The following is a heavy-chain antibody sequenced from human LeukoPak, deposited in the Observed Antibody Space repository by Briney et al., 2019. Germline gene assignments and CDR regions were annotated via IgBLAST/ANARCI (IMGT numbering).Heavy chain of an antibody. D-gene: IGHD6-19*01. CDR3: GRETVAGTFDY. CDR1: GFTLSDFY. J-gene: IGHJ4*02. V-gene: IGHV3-11*01. CDR2: IGSSDSII. Sequence: PGGSLRLSCVASGFTLSDFYMSWIRQAPGKGLEWLADIGSSDSIISYADSLRGRFTISRDYAKNSLHLQMNSLRDEDTAVYYCGRETVAGTFDYWGQGTLVTASS.